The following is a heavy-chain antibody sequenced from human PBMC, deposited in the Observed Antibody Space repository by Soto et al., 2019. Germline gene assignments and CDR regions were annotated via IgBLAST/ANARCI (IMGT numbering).Heavy chain of an antibody. V-gene: IGHV4-31*02. CDR2: IYFSGST. CDR3: ARRTMSTVTTGPGWFDP. Sequence: WTGFGGSISSGGYSWSWIRQHPGKGLEWIGYIYFSGSTYYNPSLKSRVTISVDTSKNQFSLKLSSVTAADTAVYYCARRTMSTVTTGPGWFDPWGQGTLVTVSS. J-gene: IGHJ5*02. CDR1: GGSISSGGYS. D-gene: IGHD4-17*01.